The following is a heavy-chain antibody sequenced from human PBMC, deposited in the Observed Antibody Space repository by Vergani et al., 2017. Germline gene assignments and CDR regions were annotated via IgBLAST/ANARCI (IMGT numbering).Heavy chain of an antibody. CDR3: ARVRGSWYGLGYYYYGMDV. Sequence: QVQLQESGPGLVKPSETLSLTCTVSGGSISSYYWSWIRQPPGKGLEWIGYIYYSGSTNYNPSLKSRVTISVDKSKNQFSLKLSSVTAADTAVYYCARVRGSWYGLGYYYYGMDVWGQGTTVTVSS. CDR1: GGSISSYY. V-gene: IGHV4-59*12. D-gene: IGHD6-13*01. J-gene: IGHJ6*02. CDR2: IYYSGST.